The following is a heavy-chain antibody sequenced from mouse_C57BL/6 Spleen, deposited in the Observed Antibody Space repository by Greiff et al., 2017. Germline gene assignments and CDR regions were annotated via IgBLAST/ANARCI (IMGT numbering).Heavy chain of an antibody. CDR3: ARDYYDYWYFDV. CDR2: ISSGSSTI. Sequence: EVQLQESGGGLVKPGGSLKLSCAASGFTFSDYGMHWVRQAPEKGLEWVAYISSGSSTIYYADTVKGRFTISRDNAKNTLFLQMTSLRSEDTAMYYCARDYYDYWYFDVWGTGTTVTVSS. D-gene: IGHD2-4*01. J-gene: IGHJ1*03. CDR1: GFTFSDYG. V-gene: IGHV5-17*01.